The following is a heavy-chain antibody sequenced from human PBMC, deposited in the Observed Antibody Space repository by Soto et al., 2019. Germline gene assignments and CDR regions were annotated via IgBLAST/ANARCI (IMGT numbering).Heavy chain of an antibody. CDR2: INPNSGGT. V-gene: IGHV1-2*02. Sequence: ASVKVSCKASGYTFTGYYMHWVRQAPGQGLEWMGWINPNSGGTNYAQKFQGRVTMIRDTSISTAYMELSRLRSDDTAVYYCARDHYDSSGYYSPHDYWGQGTLVTVSS. CDR3: ARDHYDSSGYYSPHDY. J-gene: IGHJ4*02. D-gene: IGHD3-22*01. CDR1: GYTFTGYY.